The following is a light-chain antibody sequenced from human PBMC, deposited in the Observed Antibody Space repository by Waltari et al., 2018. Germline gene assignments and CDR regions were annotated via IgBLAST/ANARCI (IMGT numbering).Light chain of an antibody. J-gene: IGLJ3*02. V-gene: IGLV1-51*01. CDR2: ANN. CDR1: SANIENNY. CDR3: GTWDSSLSAWV. Sequence: QSVLTQPPSVSAAPGQKVTISCSGSSANIENNYVSWYHHLPGTAPKVLIYANNKRPSGIPDPFSCSKSGASATLGISGLQTGDEADYYCGTWDSSLSAWVFGGGTKLTVL.